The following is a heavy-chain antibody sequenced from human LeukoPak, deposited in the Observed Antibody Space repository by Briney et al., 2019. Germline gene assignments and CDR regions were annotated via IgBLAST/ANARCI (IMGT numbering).Heavy chain of an antibody. CDR1: GYTLTELS. CDR3: ATASYDSSGFGGYFDY. CDR2: FDPEDGET. J-gene: IGHJ4*02. D-gene: IGHD3-22*01. Sequence: ASVKVSCKVSGYTLTELSMHWVRQAPGKGREWMGGFDPEDGETIYAQKFQGRVTMTEDTSTDTAYMELSSLRSEDTAVYYCATASYDSSGFGGYFDYWGQGTLVTVSS. V-gene: IGHV1-24*01.